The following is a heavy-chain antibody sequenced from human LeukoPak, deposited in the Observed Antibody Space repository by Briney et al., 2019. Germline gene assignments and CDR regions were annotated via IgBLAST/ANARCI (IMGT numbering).Heavy chain of an antibody. Sequence: GGSLRLSCAASGFTLSSYWMSWVRHAPGKGLEWVANIKQGGSEKYYVDSVKGRFTISRDNAKNSLYMQMNSLRSEDTAVYYCARNFCSSSWEEVDWEEVGSTFQHWGQGTLVTVSS. CDR1: GFTLSSYW. CDR2: IKQGGSEK. V-gene: IGHV3-7*03. J-gene: IGHJ1*01. D-gene: IGHD6-13*01. CDR3: ARNFCSSSWEEVDWEEVGSTFQH.